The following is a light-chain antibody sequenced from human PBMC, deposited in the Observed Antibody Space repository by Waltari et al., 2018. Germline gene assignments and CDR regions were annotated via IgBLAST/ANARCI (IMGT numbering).Light chain of an antibody. CDR3: AAWDDSLSGYVV. J-gene: IGLJ2*01. CDR1: SSNIGSNY. Sequence: QSVLTQPPSASGTPGQRVTIPCSGSSSNIGSNYVSWYQQRPGTAPKLLIYRNNQRPSGVPDRFSGSKSGTSASLAISGLRSEDEADYYCAAWDDSLSGYVVFGGGTKLTVL. CDR2: RNN. V-gene: IGLV1-47*01.